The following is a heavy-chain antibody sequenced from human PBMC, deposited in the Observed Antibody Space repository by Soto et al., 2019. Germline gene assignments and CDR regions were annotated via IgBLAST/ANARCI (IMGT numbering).Heavy chain of an antibody. CDR3: AAGGGLPRYY. J-gene: IGHJ4*02. D-gene: IGHD5-12*01. CDR2: IYHSGST. CDR1: GGSISSGGYS. V-gene: IGHV4-30-2*01. Sequence: QLQLQESGSGLVKPSQTLSLTCAVSGGSISSGGYSWSWIRQPPGKGLEWIGYIYHSGSTYYNPALKSRVTISVDRAKNQFSLKLSAVTAADTAVYYCAAGGGLPRYYWGQGTLVTVSS.